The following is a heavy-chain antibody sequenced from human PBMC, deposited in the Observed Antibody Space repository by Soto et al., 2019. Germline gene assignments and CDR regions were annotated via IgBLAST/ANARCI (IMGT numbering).Heavy chain of an antibody. CDR2: ISSSGSTI. J-gene: IGHJ6*03. CDR3: ARDWGTTYYDFWSGYKDYYYMDV. Sequence: PGGSLRLSCAASGFTFSGYYMSWIRQAPGKGLEWVSYISSSGSTIYYADSVKGRFTISRDNAKNSLYLQMNSLRAEDTAVYYCARDWGTTYYDFWSGYKDYYYMDVWGKGTTVTV. D-gene: IGHD3-3*01. V-gene: IGHV3-11*01. CDR1: GFTFSGYY.